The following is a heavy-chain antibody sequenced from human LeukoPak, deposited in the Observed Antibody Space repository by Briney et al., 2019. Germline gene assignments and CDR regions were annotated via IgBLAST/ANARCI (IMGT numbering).Heavy chain of an antibody. CDR3: ARDNVMITFGGVIAPYYFDY. J-gene: IGHJ4*02. Sequence: GGSLRLSCAASGFTFSSYSMNWVRQAPGKGLEWVSSISRSSSYIYYADSVKGRFTISRDNAKNSLYLQMNSLRAEDTAVYYCARDNVMITFGGVIAPYYFDYWGQGTLVTVSS. CDR1: GFTFSSYS. CDR2: ISRSSSYI. D-gene: IGHD3-16*02. V-gene: IGHV3-21*01.